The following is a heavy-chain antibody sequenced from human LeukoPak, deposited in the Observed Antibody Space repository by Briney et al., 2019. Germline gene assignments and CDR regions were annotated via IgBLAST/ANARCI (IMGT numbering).Heavy chain of an antibody. Sequence: GASVKGSCKASGGTFSSYAISWVRQAPGQGLEWMGGIIPIFGTANYAQKFQGRVTITADKSTSTAYMELSSLRSEDTAVYYCARETEGYCSSTSCPLKYWGQGTLVTVSS. J-gene: IGHJ4*02. V-gene: IGHV1-69*06. CDR1: GGTFSSYA. D-gene: IGHD2-2*01. CDR2: IIPIFGTA. CDR3: ARETEGYCSSTSCPLKY.